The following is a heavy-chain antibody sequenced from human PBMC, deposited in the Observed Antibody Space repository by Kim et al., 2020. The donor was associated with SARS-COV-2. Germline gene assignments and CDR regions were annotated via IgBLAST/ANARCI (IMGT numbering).Heavy chain of an antibody. Sequence: SETLSLTCTVSGGSISSGDYYWSWIRQPPGKGLEWIGYIYYSGSTYYNPSLKSRVTISVDTSKNQFSLKLSSVTVADTAVYYCARDSPRDFDWSTHAFDIWGQGTMVTVSS. J-gene: IGHJ3*02. CDR1: GGSISSGDYY. CDR3: ARDSPRDFDWSTHAFDI. CDR2: IYYSGST. D-gene: IGHD3-9*01. V-gene: IGHV4-30-4*01.